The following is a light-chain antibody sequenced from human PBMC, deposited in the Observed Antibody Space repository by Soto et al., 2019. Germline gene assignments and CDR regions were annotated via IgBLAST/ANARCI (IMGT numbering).Light chain of an antibody. V-gene: IGLV2-14*03. CDR3: SSFTSDRIYV. J-gene: IGLJ1*01. CDR1: HNDIGTYDY. CDR2: GVT. Sequence: QSVLTQPTSVSGSPGQSITISCTGNHNDIGTYDYVSWYQQHPGRAPRLLIYGVTTQPSGISDRFSASKSGLTASLTISGLQPEDEADYYCSSFTSDRIYVFGPGTKVTVL.